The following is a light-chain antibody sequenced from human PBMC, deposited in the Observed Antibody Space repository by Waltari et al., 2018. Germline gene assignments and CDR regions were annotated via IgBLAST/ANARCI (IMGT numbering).Light chain of an antibody. Sequence: DFVMTQSPLSLPVTLGQPASISCRSSQSLVDSEGNTYLNWFQQRPGQSPRRLIYKVSKRDSGVPDRFSGRGSGTDFTLKISRVEAEDVGVYYCMEGAHWAFGQGTKVESK. CDR2: KVS. J-gene: IGKJ1*01. CDR1: QSLVDSEGNTY. V-gene: IGKV2-30*01. CDR3: MEGAHWA.